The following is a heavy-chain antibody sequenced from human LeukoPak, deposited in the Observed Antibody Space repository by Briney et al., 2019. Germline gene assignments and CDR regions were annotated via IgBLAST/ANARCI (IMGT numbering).Heavy chain of an antibody. CDR2: IYSGGST. V-gene: IGHV3-53*01. D-gene: IGHD5-24*01. CDR1: GFTVSSNY. CDR3: AREGDGYNGSFDY. Sequence: GGSLRLSCAASGFTVSSNYMSWVRQAPGKGLEWVSVIYSGGSTYYADSVKGRFTTSRDNSKNTLYLQMNSLRAEDTAVYYCAREGDGYNGSFDYWGQGTLVTVSS. J-gene: IGHJ4*02.